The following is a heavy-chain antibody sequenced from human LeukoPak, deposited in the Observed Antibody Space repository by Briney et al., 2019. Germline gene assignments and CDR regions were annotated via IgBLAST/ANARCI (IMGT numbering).Heavy chain of an antibody. CDR3: ARDHYFDISGYLDY. CDR1: GFTFSNYA. Sequence: QPGGSLRLSCAASGFTFSNYALSWVRQAPGKGLEWLAVISYDGTKQYFADSVKGRFTISRDNVKNSLYLEMNSLRVEDSAVYYCARDHYFDISGYLDYWGQGTPVTVSS. J-gene: IGHJ4*02. CDR2: ISYDGTKQ. V-gene: IGHV3-30-3*01. D-gene: IGHD3-22*01.